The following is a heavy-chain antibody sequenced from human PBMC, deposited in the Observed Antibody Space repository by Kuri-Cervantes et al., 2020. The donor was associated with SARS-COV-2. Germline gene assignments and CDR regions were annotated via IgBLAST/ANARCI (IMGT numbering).Heavy chain of an antibody. J-gene: IGHJ3*02. V-gene: IGHV3-74*01. D-gene: IGHD2-2*01. CDR1: GFTFSDYY. Sequence: GESLKISWAAAGFTFSDYYMSWIRQAPGKGLVWVSRINPDGSYTNNADSVKGRFTIARDNSKNTLYLQMNSLRAEDTAVYYCAKTLPATDAFDIWGQGTMVTVSS. CDR2: INPDGSYT. CDR3: AKTLPATDAFDI.